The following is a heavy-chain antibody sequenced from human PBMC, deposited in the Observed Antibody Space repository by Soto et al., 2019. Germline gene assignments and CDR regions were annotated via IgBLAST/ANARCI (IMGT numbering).Heavy chain of an antibody. V-gene: IGHV4-4*02. D-gene: IGHD2-2*01. CDR2: IYHSGST. Sequence: ETLSLTCAVSGGSISSSNWWGWVRQPPGKGLEWIGEIYHSGSTNYNPSLKSRVTISVDKSKNQFSLKLSSVTAADTAVYYCAVDCSSTSCYDGGMDVWGQGTTVTVSS. J-gene: IGHJ6*02. CDR1: GGSISSSNW. CDR3: AVDCSSTSCYDGGMDV.